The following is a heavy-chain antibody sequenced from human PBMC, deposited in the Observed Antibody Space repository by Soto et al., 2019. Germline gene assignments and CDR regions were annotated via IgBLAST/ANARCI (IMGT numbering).Heavy chain of an antibody. Sequence: SGGSLRLSCAASGFTFSSYAMHWVRQAPGKGLEWVAVISYDGSNKYYADSVKGRFTISRDNSKNTLYLQMNSLRAEDTAVYYCARERIAARRGYYYCMDVWGQGTTVTVSS. D-gene: IGHD6-6*01. CDR1: GFTFSSYA. J-gene: IGHJ6*02. V-gene: IGHV3-30-3*01. CDR3: ARERIAARRGYYYCMDV. CDR2: ISYDGSNK.